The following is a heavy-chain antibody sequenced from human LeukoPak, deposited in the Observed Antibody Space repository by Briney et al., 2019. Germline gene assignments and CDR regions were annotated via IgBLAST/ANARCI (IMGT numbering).Heavy chain of an antibody. CDR1: GFTFSSYP. V-gene: IGHV3-23*01. CDR2: IGSGGST. CDR3: ARKYDNTWPCFCA. J-gene: IGHJ5*02. Sequence: PGGSLTLSCAASGFTFSSYPMSWVRQAPGNGLEWVSGIGSGGSTYYADSVKGRFTISRDNSKNTLYLQMNSLRVEDTAVYSCARKYDNTWPCFCAWGQGALGTGSS. D-gene: IGHD1-1*01.